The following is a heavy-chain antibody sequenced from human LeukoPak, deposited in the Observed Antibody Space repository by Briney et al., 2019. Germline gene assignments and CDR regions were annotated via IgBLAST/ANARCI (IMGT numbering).Heavy chain of an antibody. J-gene: IGHJ4*02. V-gene: IGHV1-69*13. CDR1: GGTFSSYA. CDR3: ARALGTGTTGTTRFDY. Sequence: SVKVSCKASGGTFSSYAIGWVGQAPGQGLEWMGGIIPIFGTANYAQKFQGRVTITADESTSTAHMELSSLRSEDTAVYYCARALGTGTTGTTRFDYWGQGTLVTVSS. CDR2: IIPIFGTA. D-gene: IGHD1-1*01.